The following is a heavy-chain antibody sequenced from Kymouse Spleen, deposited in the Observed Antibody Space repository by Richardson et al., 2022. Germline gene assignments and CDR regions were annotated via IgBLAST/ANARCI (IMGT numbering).Heavy chain of an antibody. D-gene: IGHD5-12*01. J-gene: IGHJ4*02. CDR3: ARRYSGYEFDY. CDR2: INHSGST. Sequence: QVQLQQWGAGLLKPSETLSLTCAVYGGSFSGYYWSWIRQPPGKGLEWIGEINHSGSTNYNPSLKSRVTISVDTSKNQFSLKLSSVTAADTAVYYCARRYSGYEFDYWGQGTLVTVSS. V-gene: IGHV4-34*01. CDR1: GGSFSGYY.